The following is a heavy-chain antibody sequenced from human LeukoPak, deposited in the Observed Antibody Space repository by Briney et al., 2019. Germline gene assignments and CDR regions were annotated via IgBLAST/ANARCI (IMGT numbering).Heavy chain of an antibody. CDR3: ARHAVTGDVGGRNWFDP. CDR1: VGSLSSYY. V-gene: IGHV4-59*01. D-gene: IGHD7-27*01. Sequence: SETLSLTCTVSVGSLSSYYWCWIRQPPGKGLEWIGYIYYSGSTNYNPSLKSRVNISVDTSKNQFSLKLSSVTAADTAVYYCARHAVTGDVGGRNWFDPWGQGTLVTVSS. J-gene: IGHJ5*02. CDR2: IYYSGST.